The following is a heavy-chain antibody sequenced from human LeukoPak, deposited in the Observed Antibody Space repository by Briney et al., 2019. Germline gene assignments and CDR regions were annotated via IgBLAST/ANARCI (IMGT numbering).Heavy chain of an antibody. V-gene: IGHV1-58*01. CDR2: IVVGSGNT. D-gene: IGHD3-3*01. CDR3: AADRVSVLRFLEWSPL. CDR1: GFTFTISA. J-gene: IGHJ4*02. Sequence: SVKVSCKASGFTFTISAVQWVRQARGQRLEWIGWIVVGSGNTNYAQKFQERVTITRDMSTSTAYMELSSLRSEDTAVYYCAADRVSVLRFLEWSPLWGQGTLVTVSS.